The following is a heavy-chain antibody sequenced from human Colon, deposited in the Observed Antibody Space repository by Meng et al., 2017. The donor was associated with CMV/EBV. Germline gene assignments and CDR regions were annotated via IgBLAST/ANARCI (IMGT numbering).Heavy chain of an antibody. CDR3: KTPTASSDY. Sequence: LSLSCAASGFPFSIYWLNWVRQAPGRGLEWVANIKQDGSERNYVDSVKGRFIISRDNAQNSLYLQMNSLRVEDTAIYYCKTPTASSDYWGQGTLVTVSS. CDR2: IKQDGSER. CDR1: GFPFSIYW. J-gene: IGHJ4*02. V-gene: IGHV3-7*01. D-gene: IGHD6-6*01.